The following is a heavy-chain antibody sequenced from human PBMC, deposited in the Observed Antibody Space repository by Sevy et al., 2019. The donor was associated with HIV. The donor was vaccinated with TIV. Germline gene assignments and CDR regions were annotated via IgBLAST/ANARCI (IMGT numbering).Heavy chain of an antibody. CDR2: ISYDGSNK. CDR1: GFTFSSYA. Sequence: GGSLRLSCAASGFTFSSYAMHWVRQAPGKGLEWVAVISYDGSNKYYADSVKGRFTISRDNSKNTLYLEMNSLRTEDTAVYYCARDQGAVVIVATTLFEYSGQRTLVTVSS. J-gene: IGHJ4*02. D-gene: IGHD2-15*01. CDR3: ARDQGAVVIVATTLFEY. V-gene: IGHV3-30*04.